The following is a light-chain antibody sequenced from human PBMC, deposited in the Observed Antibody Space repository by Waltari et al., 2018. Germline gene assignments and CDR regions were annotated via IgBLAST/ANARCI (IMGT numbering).Light chain of an antibody. CDR3: QVWDSNSDHVVV. Sequence: SYTLTQPPAVSVAPGKTATITCGGNQIGNKRVEWYQQKPGQAPVLVVSDDDDRPSGIPERFSGSNSWSTATLTISRVEAGDEADYFCQVWDSNSDHVVVFGGGTKLTVL. V-gene: IGLV3-21*03. CDR2: DDD. CDR1: QIGNKR. J-gene: IGLJ2*01.